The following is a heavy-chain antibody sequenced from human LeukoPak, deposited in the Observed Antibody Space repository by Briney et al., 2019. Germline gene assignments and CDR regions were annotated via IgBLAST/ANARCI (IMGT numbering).Heavy chain of an antibody. CDR3: GRVGYYDVRDSYTSVEPY. Sequence: ASVKVSCKASGYTFTNYGISWVRQPPAQGLEWMGWSTVFNGNTNYAQKFLGRVTMTTDTSTSTAYTELRSLRSDDPAIYFCGRVGYYDVRDSYTSVEPYWGPGTLVTVSS. V-gene: IGHV1-18*04. CDR1: GYTFTNYG. J-gene: IGHJ4*02. D-gene: IGHD3-22*01. CDR2: STVFNGNT.